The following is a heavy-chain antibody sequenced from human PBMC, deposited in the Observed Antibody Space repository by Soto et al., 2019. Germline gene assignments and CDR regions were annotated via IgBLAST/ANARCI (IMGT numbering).Heavy chain of an antibody. CDR3: ARDSYYDYVWGSYRPPGY. J-gene: IGHJ4*02. CDR1: GFTFSSYA. Sequence: GGSLRLSCAASGFTFSSYAMHWVRQAPGKGLEWVAVISYDGSNKYYADSVKGRFTISRDNSKNTLYLQMNSLRAEDTAVYYCARDSYYDYVWGSYRPPGYWGQGTLVTVSS. D-gene: IGHD3-16*02. CDR2: ISYDGSNK. V-gene: IGHV3-30-3*01.